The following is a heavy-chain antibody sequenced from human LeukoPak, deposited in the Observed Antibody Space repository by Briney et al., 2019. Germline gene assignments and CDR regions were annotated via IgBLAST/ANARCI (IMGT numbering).Heavy chain of an antibody. Sequence: GGSLRLSCAASGLIVRSNYMTWVRQAPGKGLEWVSVLYSGGSTYYADSVKGRFTISRDNSKNTLYLQMNSLRGEDTAVYYCARAVGTYCGGDCYSAAGFDYWGQGTLVTVSS. D-gene: IGHD2-21*02. CDR1: GLIVRSNY. CDR3: ARAVGTYCGGDCYSAAGFDY. CDR2: LYSGGST. V-gene: IGHV3-53*01. J-gene: IGHJ4*02.